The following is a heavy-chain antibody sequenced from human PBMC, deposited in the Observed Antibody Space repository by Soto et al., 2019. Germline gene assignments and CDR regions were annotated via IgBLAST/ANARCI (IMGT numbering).Heavy chain of an antibody. V-gene: IGHV3-72*01. J-gene: IGHJ4*02. CDR1: GLTFSDYH. Sequence: EMQLVESGGGLVQPGGSLRLTCVASGLTFSDYHMDWVRQAPGKGLEWIGRARNDPSARSTDHAASVRGRFTTSRDDSKNSLDLQMNSLKTEDTAMYYWASSRPGGILHYWGQGTLVTVSS. CDR2: ARNDPSARST. CDR3: ASSRPGGILHY. D-gene: IGHD3-16*01.